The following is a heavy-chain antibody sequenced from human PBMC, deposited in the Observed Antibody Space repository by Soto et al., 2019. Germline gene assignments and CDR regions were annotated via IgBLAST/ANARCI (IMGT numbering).Heavy chain of an antibody. CDR2: IYYSGST. D-gene: IGHD2-21*02. Sequence: QVQLQESGPGLVKPSQTLSLTCTVSGGSISSGGYYWSWIRQHPGKGLEWIGYIYYSGSTYYNPSLKSRVTISAVTSKNQFPLKLSSVPAADTAVYYCARFVPRAATCGGDCYSAAFDIWGQGTMVTVCS. CDR3: ARFVPRAATCGGDCYSAAFDI. J-gene: IGHJ3*02. V-gene: IGHV4-31*03. CDR1: GGSISSGGYY.